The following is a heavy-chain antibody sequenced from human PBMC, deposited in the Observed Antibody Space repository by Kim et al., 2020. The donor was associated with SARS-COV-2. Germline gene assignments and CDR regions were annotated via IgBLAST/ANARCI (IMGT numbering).Heavy chain of an antibody. CDR2: ISYDGSNK. CDR1: GFTFSSYG. CDR3: AKASGSGSYYDWSYYYYGIGV. Sequence: GGSLRLSCAASGFTFSSYGMHWVRQAPGKGLEWVAVISYDGSNKYYADSVKGRFTISRDNSKNTLYLQMNCLRAEDTAVYYCAKASGSGSYYDWSYYYYGIGVWGQGTTVTVSS. J-gene: IGHJ6*02. D-gene: IGHD3-10*01. V-gene: IGHV3-30*18.